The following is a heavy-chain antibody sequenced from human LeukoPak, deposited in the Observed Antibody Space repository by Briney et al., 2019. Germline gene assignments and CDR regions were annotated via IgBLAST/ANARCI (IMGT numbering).Heavy chain of an antibody. Sequence: XXXSXXSFXXYWIGWVRQMPGKGLEWMGIIYPGDSDTRYSPSFQGQVTISADKSISTAYLQWSSLKASDTAMYYWXXXXEMATLRYWGQGTLVTVSS. CDR2: IYPGDSDT. V-gene: IGHV5-51*01. D-gene: IGHD5-24*01. CDR3: XXXXEMATLRY. J-gene: IGHJ4*02. CDR1: XXSFXXYW.